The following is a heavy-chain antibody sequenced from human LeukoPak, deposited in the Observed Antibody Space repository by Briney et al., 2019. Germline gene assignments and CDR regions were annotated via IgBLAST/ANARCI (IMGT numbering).Heavy chain of an antibody. D-gene: IGHD3-10*01. V-gene: IGHV3-21*01. CDR2: ISSSSSYI. J-gene: IGHJ4*02. CDR3: ARSDGSGSYDFDY. CDR1: GFTFSSYS. Sequence: GGSLRLSCAASGFTFSSYSMNWVRQAPGKGLEWVSSISSSSSYIYYADSVKGRFTISRDNAKNSLYLQMSSLRAEDTAVYYCARSDGSGSYDFDYWGQGTLVTVSS.